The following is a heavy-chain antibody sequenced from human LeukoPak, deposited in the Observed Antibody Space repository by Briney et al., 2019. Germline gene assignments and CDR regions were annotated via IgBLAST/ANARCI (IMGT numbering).Heavy chain of an antibody. V-gene: IGHV4-34*01. Sequence: PSETLSLTCAVYGGSFSGYYRSWIRQPPGKGLEWIGEINHSGSTNYNPSLKSRVTISVDTSKNQFSLKLSSVTAADTAVYYCARDPDMTGGYWGQGTLVTVSS. CDR2: INHSGST. CDR3: ARDPDMTGGY. CDR1: GGSFSGYY. D-gene: IGHD4-23*01. J-gene: IGHJ4*02.